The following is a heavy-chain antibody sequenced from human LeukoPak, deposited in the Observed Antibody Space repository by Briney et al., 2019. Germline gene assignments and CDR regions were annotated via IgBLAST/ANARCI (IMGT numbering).Heavy chain of an antibody. D-gene: IGHD2-15*01. CDR1: GFTFSSYS. V-gene: IGHV3-48*01. CDR2: ISSSSSTI. J-gene: IGHJ4*02. CDR3: ARRCCSGGSCYPTSFDY. Sequence: LGGSLRLSCAASGFTFSSYSMNWVRQAPGKGLEWVSYISSSSSTIYYADSVKGRFTISRDDAKNSLYLQMNSLRAEDTAVYYCARRCCSGGSCYPTSFDYWGQGTLVTVSS.